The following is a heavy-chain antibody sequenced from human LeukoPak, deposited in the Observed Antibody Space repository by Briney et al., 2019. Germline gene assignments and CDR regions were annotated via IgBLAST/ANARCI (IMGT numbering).Heavy chain of an antibody. CDR3: ARSGRYSGTGDY. D-gene: IGHD1-26*01. CDR1: GFTFSNFA. V-gene: IGHV3-48*01. CDR2: ISPSRNTI. J-gene: IGHJ4*02. Sequence: GGSLRLSCAASGFTFSNFAMNWVRQAPGKGLEWVSYISPSRNTIYYADSVKGRFTISRDNDMNSLSLQMNSLGADDSAVYYCARSGRYSGTGDYWGQGTLVTVSS.